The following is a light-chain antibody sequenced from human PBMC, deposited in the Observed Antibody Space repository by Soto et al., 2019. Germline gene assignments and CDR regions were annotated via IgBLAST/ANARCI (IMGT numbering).Light chain of an antibody. Sequence: ETVMTQSPATLSVSPGERAILSCRASQSVSGNLAWYQQKPGQAPRLLIYAASSRAAGIPPRFSGSGSGTEFTLTISRLQSEDFAVYYCQQYTNWPPYTFGQGTKLEIK. CDR1: QSVSGN. CDR2: AAS. V-gene: IGKV3-15*01. CDR3: QQYTNWPPYT. J-gene: IGKJ2*01.